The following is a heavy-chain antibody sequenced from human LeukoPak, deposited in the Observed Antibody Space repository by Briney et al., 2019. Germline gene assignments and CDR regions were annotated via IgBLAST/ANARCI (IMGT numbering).Heavy chain of an antibody. D-gene: IGHD2-2*01. CDR2: INWSGRST. CDR1: GFTFSNAW. Sequence: GGSLRLSCAASGFTFSNAWMSWVRQAPGKGLEWVSGINWSGRSTTYGDSVKGRFTISRDNAKNSLYLQMNSLTADDTGFYYCARDRGHCSSSTCYSSFDYWGQGSLVTVSS. CDR3: ARDRGHCSSSTCYSSFDY. V-gene: IGHV3-20*04. J-gene: IGHJ4*02.